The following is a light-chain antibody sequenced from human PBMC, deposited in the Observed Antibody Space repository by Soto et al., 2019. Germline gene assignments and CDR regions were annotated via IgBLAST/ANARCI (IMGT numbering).Light chain of an antibody. CDR1: SSDVGGYNY. V-gene: IGLV2-14*01. Sequence: QSVLTQPASVSGSPGQSITISCTGTSSDVGGYNYVSWYQQHPGKAPKLVIYEVRNRPSEISNRFSGSKSSNTASLTISGLQAEDEADYYCSSYTSGSTYVFGSGTKVTVL. J-gene: IGLJ1*01. CDR2: EVR. CDR3: SSYTSGSTYV.